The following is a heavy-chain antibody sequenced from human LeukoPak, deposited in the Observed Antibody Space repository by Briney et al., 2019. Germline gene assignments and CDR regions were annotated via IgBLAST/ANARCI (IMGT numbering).Heavy chain of an antibody. CDR3: ARAFRDVWGSYRPLDY. D-gene: IGHD3-16*02. Sequence: SETLSLTCTVSGGSISSGGYYWSWIRQHPGKGLEWIGYIYYSGSTYYNPSLKSRVTISVDTSKNQFSLKLSSVTAADTAVYYCARAFRDVWGSYRPLDYWGQGTLVTVSS. V-gene: IGHV4-31*03. J-gene: IGHJ4*02. CDR2: IYYSGST. CDR1: GGSISSGGYY.